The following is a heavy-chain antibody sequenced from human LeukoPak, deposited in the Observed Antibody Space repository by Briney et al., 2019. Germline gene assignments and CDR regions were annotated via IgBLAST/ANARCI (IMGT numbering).Heavy chain of an antibody. CDR1: GFTFSSYG. J-gene: IGHJ3*02. V-gene: IGHV3-30*02. Sequence: GGSLRLSCAASGFTFSSYGMHWVRQAPGKGLEWVAFIRYDGSNKYYADSVKGRFTISRDNSKNTLYLQMNSLRAEDTAVYYCAKPTDGIAARPGGVAFDIWGQGTVVTVSS. D-gene: IGHD6-6*01. CDR2: IRYDGSNK. CDR3: AKPTDGIAARPGGVAFDI.